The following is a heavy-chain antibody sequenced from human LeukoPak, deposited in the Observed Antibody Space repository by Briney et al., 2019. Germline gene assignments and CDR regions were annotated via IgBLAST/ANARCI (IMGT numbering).Heavy chain of an antibody. V-gene: IGHV4-39*01. D-gene: IGHD3-10*01. CDR1: GGSISSINYH. CDR3: ARHREYSYGSETYFYYYYYMDV. J-gene: IGHJ6*03. Sequence: SETLSLTCTVSGGSISSINYHWGWICQPPGKGMEWIGNIYYSGNTYYSPSLKSRLTISVDPSKNQFSLTLSSVTAADTAVYYCARHREYSYGSETYFYYYYYMDVWGKGTTVTASS. CDR2: IYYSGNT.